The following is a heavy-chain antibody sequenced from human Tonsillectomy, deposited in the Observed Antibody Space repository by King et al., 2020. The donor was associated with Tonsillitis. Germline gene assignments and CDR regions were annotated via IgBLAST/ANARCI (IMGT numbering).Heavy chain of an antibody. CDR3: TPPGFDAFDI. J-gene: IGHJ3*02. CDR1: GFTFGDYA. CDR2: IRSKAYGGTT. Sequence: VQLVEPGGGLVQPGRSLRLSCTASGFTFGDYAMSWVRQAPGKGLEWVGFIRSKAYGGTTEYAASVKGRFTISRDDSKSIAYLQMNSLKTEDTAVYSCTPPGFDAFDIWGQGTMVTVSS. V-gene: IGHV3-49*04.